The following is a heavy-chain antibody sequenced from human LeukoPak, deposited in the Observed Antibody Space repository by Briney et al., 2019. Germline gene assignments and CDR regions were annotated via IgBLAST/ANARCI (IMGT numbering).Heavy chain of an antibody. CDR2: ISHSGST. CDR1: GGSFSDYF. V-gene: IGHV4-34*01. D-gene: IGHD3-22*01. J-gene: IGHJ4*02. CDR3: VTYYYGSSAPKRNY. Sequence: SETLSLTCAVYGGSFSDYFWSWIRQPPGKGLEWIGEISHSGSTTYDPSLRSRVTISGDTSKKQFSLKLSSVTAADTAVYYCVTYYYGSSAPKRNYWGQGILVTVSS.